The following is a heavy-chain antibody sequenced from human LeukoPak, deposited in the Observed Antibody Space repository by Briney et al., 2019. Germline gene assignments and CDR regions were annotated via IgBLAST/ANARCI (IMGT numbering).Heavy chain of an antibody. CDR3: ARGYCSSTSCYKDYYYYMDV. Sequence: SVKVSCKASGGTFSSYAISWVRQAPGQGLEWMGGIIPIFGTANYAQKFQGRVTITADESTSTAYMELSSLRSEDTAVYYCARGYCSSTSCYKDYYYYMDVWGKGTTVTVSS. V-gene: IGHV1-69*13. CDR2: IIPIFGTA. D-gene: IGHD2-2*02. CDR1: GGTFSSYA. J-gene: IGHJ6*03.